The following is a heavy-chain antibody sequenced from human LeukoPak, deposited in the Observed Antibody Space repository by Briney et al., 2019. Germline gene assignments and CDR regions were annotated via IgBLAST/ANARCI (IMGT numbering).Heavy chain of an antibody. CDR3: ARDLLDESSGSGYDAFDV. CDR1: GFTFSSYW. Sequence: PGGSLRLSCAASGFTFSSYWMAWVRQVPGKGPVWVSRVNSDGSYTSYGDSVRGRFTISRDNAKDTLYLQMNSLRPDDTAVYYCARDLLDESSGSGYDAFDVWGPGAMVTVSS. CDR2: VNSDGSYT. D-gene: IGHD3-22*01. J-gene: IGHJ3*01. V-gene: IGHV3-74*01.